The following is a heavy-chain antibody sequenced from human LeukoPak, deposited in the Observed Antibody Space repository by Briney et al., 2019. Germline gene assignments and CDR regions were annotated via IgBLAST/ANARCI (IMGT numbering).Heavy chain of an antibody. D-gene: IGHD2-8*01. CDR3: ARAQGVSGMNWFDP. Sequence: SQTLSLTCGLSGDSLSSNSAAWTWIRQSPSRGLEWLGRTYYRSKWYNDYAVTVKSRITINPDTSKNQISLQLNSVTPDDTAVYYCARAQGVSGMNWFDPWGQGTLVAVSS. V-gene: IGHV6-1*01. CDR1: GDSLSSNSAA. CDR2: TYYRSKWYN. J-gene: IGHJ5*02.